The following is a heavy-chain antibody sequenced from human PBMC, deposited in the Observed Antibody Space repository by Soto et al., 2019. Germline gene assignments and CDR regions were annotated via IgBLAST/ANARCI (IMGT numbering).Heavy chain of an antibody. D-gene: IGHD5-18*01. CDR1: GGPISSSSYY. CDR2: IYYSGST. CDR3: ARRIQLWTTFDY. Sequence: SETLSLTCTVSGGPISSSSYYWGWIRQPPGKGLEWIGSIYYSGSTYYNPSLKSRVTISVDTSKNQFSLKLSSVTAADTAVYYCARRIQLWTTFDYWGQGTLVTVSS. V-gene: IGHV4-39*01. J-gene: IGHJ4*02.